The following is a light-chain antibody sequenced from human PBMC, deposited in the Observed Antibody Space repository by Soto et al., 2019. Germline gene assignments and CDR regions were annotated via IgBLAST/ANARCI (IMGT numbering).Light chain of an antibody. Sequence: EIVLTQSPATLSLSPGERATLSCRASQSVSSYLAWYQQKLGQAPRLLIYDASNRATGIPARFSGSGSGADFTLTISSLESEDFAVYYCQQRSNWPITFGQGTRREIK. CDR3: QQRSNWPIT. V-gene: IGKV3-11*01. J-gene: IGKJ5*01. CDR2: DAS. CDR1: QSVSSY.